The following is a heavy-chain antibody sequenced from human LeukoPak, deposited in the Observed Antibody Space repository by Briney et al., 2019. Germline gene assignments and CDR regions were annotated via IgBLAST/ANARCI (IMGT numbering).Heavy chain of an antibody. V-gene: IGHV3-30*03. CDR1: GLTLSRYG. CDR3: TRGEGDDF. Sequence: PGGSLRLSCAASGLTLSRYGMHWVRQAPGKGLEWVAVISYDGSTKNYADSVKDRFTISRDNAKNSLYLQMNSLRVDDTAVYYCTRGEGDDFWGQGTLVTVSS. D-gene: IGHD3-10*01. J-gene: IGHJ4*02. CDR2: ISYDGSTK.